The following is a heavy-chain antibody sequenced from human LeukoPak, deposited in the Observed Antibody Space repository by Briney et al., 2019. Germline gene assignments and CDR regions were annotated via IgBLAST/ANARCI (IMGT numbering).Heavy chain of an antibody. CDR3: ARPARYYYDSSGYYLDY. CDR2: INTNSGGT. CDR1: GYTFTGYY. Sequence: ASVKVSCKASGYTFTGYYMHWVRQAPGQGLGWMGRINTNSGGTNYAQKFQGRVTMTRDTSISTAYMELSRLRSDDTAVYYCARPARYYYDSSGYYLDYWGQGTLVTVSS. J-gene: IGHJ4*02. D-gene: IGHD3-22*01. V-gene: IGHV1-2*06.